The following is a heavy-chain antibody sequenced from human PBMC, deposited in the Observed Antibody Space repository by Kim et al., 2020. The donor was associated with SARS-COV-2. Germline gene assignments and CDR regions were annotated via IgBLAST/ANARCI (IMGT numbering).Heavy chain of an antibody. CDR1: GFTFSNYA. CDR2: ISVGGIT. CDR3: ARGLVGHSGGWADYFDF. Sequence: GGSLRLSCAASGFTFSNYAMSWVRQAPGKGLAWVSCISVGGITYYADSVKGRFTISRDISKNTVYLQMNSLSADDTAIYYCARGLVGHSGGWADYFDFWG. D-gene: IGHD6-19*01. V-gene: IGHV3-23*01. J-gene: IGHJ4*01.